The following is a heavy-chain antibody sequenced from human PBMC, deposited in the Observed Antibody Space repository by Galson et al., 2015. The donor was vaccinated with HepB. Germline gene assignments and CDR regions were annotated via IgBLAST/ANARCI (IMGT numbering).Heavy chain of an antibody. J-gene: IGHJ6*02. CDR1: GGTFSSYT. V-gene: IGHV1-69*04. CDR2: IIPILGIA. CDR3: ARDGTYYYGSGSRNYYYGMDV. D-gene: IGHD3-10*01. Sequence: SVKVSCKASGGTFSSYTISWVRQAPGQGLEWMGRIIPILGIANYAQKFQGRVTITADKSTSTAYMELSSLRSEDTAVYYCARDGTYYYGSGSRNYYYGMDVWGQGTTVTVSS.